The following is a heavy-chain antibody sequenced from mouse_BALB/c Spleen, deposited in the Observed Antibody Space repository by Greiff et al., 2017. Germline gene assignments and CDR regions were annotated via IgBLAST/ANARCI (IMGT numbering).Heavy chain of an antibody. J-gene: IGHJ4*01. V-gene: IGHV2-9*02. Sequence: VKLMESGPGLVAPSQSLSITCTVSGFSLTSYGVHWVRQPPGKGLEWLGVIWAGGSTNYNSALMSRLSISKDNSKSQVFLKMNSLQTDDTAMYYCARGHYGSTLYAMDYWGQGTSVTVSS. D-gene: IGHD1-1*01. CDR3: ARGHYGSTLYAMDY. CDR2: IWAGGST. CDR1: GFSLTSYG.